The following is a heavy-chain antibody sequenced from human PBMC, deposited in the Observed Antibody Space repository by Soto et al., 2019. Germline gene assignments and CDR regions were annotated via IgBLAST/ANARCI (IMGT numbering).Heavy chain of an antibody. CDR2: IIPIFGTA. J-gene: IGHJ5*02. CDR1: GGTFSSYA. Sequence: GASVKVSCKASGGTFSSYAISWVRQAPGQGLEWMGGIIPIFGTASYAQKFQGRVTITADKSTSTAYMELSSLRSEDTAVYYCARKIYSTLRNNWFDPWGQGTLVTVSS. CDR3: ARKIYSTLRNNWFDP. V-gene: IGHV1-69*06. D-gene: IGHD5-18*01.